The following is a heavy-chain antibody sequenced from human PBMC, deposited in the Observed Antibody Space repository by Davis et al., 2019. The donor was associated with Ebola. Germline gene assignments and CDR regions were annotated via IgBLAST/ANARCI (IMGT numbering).Heavy chain of an antibody. J-gene: IGHJ5*02. Sequence: SETLSLTCTVSGGSISSYYWSWIRQPPGKGLEWIGEINHSGSTNYNPSLKSRVTISVDTSKDQFSLKLSPVTAADTAVYYCNGVVIIRGSWFDPWGQGTLVTVSS. CDR2: INHSGST. D-gene: IGHD3-3*01. CDR3: NGVVIIRGSWFDP. CDR1: GGSISSYY. V-gene: IGHV4-34*01.